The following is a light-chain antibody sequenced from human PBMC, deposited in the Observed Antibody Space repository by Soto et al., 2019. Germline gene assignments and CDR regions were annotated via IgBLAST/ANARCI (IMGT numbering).Light chain of an antibody. CDR1: QSVSSN. CDR2: GAS. V-gene: IGKV3-15*01. Sequence: EVVMTQSPATLSVSLGDRATLSCRASQSVSSNLAWYQQKPCQAPRLLIYGASTRATGIPARFSGSGSGTEFTITISSLQSEDFAVYSCQQYNNWPLTVGGGTKVEIK. CDR3: QQYNNWPLT. J-gene: IGKJ4*01.